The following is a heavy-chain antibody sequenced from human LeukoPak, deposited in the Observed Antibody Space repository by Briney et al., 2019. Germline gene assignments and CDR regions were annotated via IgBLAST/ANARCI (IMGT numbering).Heavy chain of an antibody. CDR1: GFTFSSYV. J-gene: IGHJ4*02. CDR3: AKGDRYSGYDDSFDY. D-gene: IGHD5-12*01. V-gene: IGHV3-23*01. CDR2: ISGSGGST. Sequence: PGASLRLSCAASGFTFSSYVMSWVRQAPGKGLEWVSAISGSGGSTYYADSVKGRFTISRDNSKNTLYLQMNSLRAEDTAVYYCAKGDRYSGYDDSFDYWGQGTLVTVSS.